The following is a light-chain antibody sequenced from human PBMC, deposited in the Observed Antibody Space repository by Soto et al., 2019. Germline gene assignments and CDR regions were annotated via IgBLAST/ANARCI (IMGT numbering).Light chain of an antibody. J-gene: IGKJ2*01. Sequence: EIVLTQSPATLSSFPGDRVTLSCRASQAVNTRLAWYQHRPGQAPRLLIYLASNRAAGVPARFSGSGSGTDFTLTISDVEPEDFAVYYCHQRSDWPHTFGQGTRLDIK. V-gene: IGKV3D-11*01. CDR1: QAVNTR. CDR3: HQRSDWPHT. CDR2: LAS.